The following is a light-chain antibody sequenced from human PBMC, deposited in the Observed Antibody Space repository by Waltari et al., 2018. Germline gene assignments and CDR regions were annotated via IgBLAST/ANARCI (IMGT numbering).Light chain of an antibody. V-gene: IGKV3-20*01. CDR1: KSVSRA. Sequence: VLTQSPGPLSLSPGERVPLSCRASKSVSRALAWDQQKPGQAPRLLMYGASSRATGIPDRFSGSGSGTDFSLTISRLEPEDFAVYYCQHYVRLPVTFGQGTKVEIK. J-gene: IGKJ1*01. CDR3: QHYVRLPVT. CDR2: GAS.